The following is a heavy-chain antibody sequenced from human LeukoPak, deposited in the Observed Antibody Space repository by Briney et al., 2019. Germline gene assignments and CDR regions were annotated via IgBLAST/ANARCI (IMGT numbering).Heavy chain of an antibody. CDR3: ARGCSSTSCYSGAFDI. J-gene: IGHJ3*02. CDR2: ISSSGSTI. CDR1: GFTSSSYA. D-gene: IGHD2-2*01. V-gene: IGHV3-48*04. Sequence: GGSLRLSCAASGFTSSSYAMSWVRQAPGKGLEWVSAISSSGSTIYYADSVKGRFTISRDNAKNSLYLQMNSLRAEDTAVYYCARGCSSTSCYSGAFDIWGQGTMVTVSS.